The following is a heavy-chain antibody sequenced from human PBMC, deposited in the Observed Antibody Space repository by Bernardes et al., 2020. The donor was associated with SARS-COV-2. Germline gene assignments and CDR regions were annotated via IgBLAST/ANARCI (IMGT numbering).Heavy chain of an antibody. D-gene: IGHD4-17*01. CDR2: VSAHNGNT. CDR3: ARGFPDYGDYVGGDFDV. V-gene: IGHV1-18*04. CDR1: GYTFTTYG. J-gene: IGHJ3*01. Sequence: ASVKVSCKASGYTFTTYGISWVRQAPGQGLEWMGWVSAHNGNTKYIQNLQGRVTMTRDTSTTTAYMELRSLRSDDTAVYYCARGFPDYGDYVGGDFDVWGQGTLVTVSS.